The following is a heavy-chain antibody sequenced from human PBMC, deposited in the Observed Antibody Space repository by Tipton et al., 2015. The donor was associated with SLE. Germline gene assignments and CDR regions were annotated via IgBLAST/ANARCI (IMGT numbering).Heavy chain of an antibody. J-gene: IGHJ4*02. Sequence: TLSLTCTVSGGSISSGDYYWSWIRQPPGKGLEWIGYIDYSGSTYYNPSLKSRITISVDTSKNQFSPKLSSVTAADTAVYYCARVKATYYDFWSGYNFDYWGQGTLVTVSS. CDR3: ARVKATYYDFWSGYNFDY. V-gene: IGHV4-30-4*01. D-gene: IGHD3-3*01. CDR2: IDYSGST. CDR1: GGSISSGDYY.